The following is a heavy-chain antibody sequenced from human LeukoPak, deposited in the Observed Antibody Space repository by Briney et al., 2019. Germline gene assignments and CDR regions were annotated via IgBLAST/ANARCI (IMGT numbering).Heavy chain of an antibody. J-gene: IGHJ3*02. Sequence: SETLSLTCAVYGGSSSGYYWSWIRQPPGKGLEWIGYIYYSGSTYYNPSLKSRVTISVDTSKNQFSLKLSSVTAADTAVYYCARAYDFWSAPGPSNDAFDIWGQGTMVTVSS. D-gene: IGHD3-3*01. CDR1: GGSSSGYY. CDR2: IYYSGST. V-gene: IGHV4-30-4*08. CDR3: ARAYDFWSAPGPSNDAFDI.